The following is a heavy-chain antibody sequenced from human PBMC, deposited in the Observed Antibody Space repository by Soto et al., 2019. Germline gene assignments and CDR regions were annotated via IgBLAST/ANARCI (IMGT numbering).Heavy chain of an antibody. CDR3: AREKPPGLSGSYYP. J-gene: IGHJ5*02. V-gene: IGHV6-1*01. Sequence: PSQTLSLTCAISGDSVSSNSADWNWIRQSPSRGLEWLGRTYYRSKWYNGYAVSVKSRITINPDTSKNQFSLQLNSVAPEDTAVYYCAREKPPGLSGSYYPWGQGTLVTVSS. CDR1: GDSVSSNSAD. CDR2: TYYRSKWYN. D-gene: IGHD1-26*01.